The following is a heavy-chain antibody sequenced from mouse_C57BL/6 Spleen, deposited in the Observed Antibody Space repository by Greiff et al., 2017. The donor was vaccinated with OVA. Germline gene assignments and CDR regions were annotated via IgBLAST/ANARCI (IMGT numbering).Heavy chain of an antibody. V-gene: IGHV5-9-1*02. Sequence: EVQLVESGEGLVKPGGSLKLSCAASGFTFSSYAMSWVRQTPEKRLEWVAYISSGGDYIYYADTVKGRFTISRDNARNTLYLQMSSLKSEDTAMYYCTRNGNYPAWFAYWGQGTLVTVSA. CDR1: GFTFSSYA. D-gene: IGHD2-1*01. CDR3: TRNGNYPAWFAY. J-gene: IGHJ3*01. CDR2: ISSGGDYI.